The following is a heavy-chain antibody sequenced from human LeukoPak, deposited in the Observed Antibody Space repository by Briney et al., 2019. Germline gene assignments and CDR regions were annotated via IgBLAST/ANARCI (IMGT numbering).Heavy chain of an antibody. CDR3: ATDTAIGYYFDY. V-gene: IGHV1-24*01. CDR1: RYTLTELS. D-gene: IGHD5-18*01. J-gene: IGHJ4*02. Sequence: ASVKVSCKVSRYTLTELSMHWVRQAPGKGLEWMGGFDPEDGETIYAQKSQGRVTMTEDTSTDTAYMELSSLRSEDTAVYYCATDTAIGYYFDYWGQGTLVTVSS. CDR2: FDPEDGET.